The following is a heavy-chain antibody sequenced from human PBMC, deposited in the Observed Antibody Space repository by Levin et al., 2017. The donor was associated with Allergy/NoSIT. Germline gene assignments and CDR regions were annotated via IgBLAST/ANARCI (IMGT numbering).Heavy chain of an antibody. CDR3: ANHGDYVVGYFDY. CDR2: ISYDGSNK. CDR1: GFTFSSYG. D-gene: IGHD4-17*01. V-gene: IGHV3-30*18. J-gene: IGHJ4*02. Sequence: GGSLRLSCAASGFTFSSYGMHWVRQAPGKGLEWVAVISYDGSNKYYADSVKGRFTISRDNSKNTLYLQMNSLRAEDTAVYYCANHGDYVVGYFDYWGQGTLVTVSS.